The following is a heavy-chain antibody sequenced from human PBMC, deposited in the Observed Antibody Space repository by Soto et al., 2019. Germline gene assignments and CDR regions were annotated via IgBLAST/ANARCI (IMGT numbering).Heavy chain of an antibody. CDR1: GGSISSYY. V-gene: IGHV4-59*01. D-gene: IGHD5-12*01. CDR2: IYYSGST. J-gene: IGHJ6*02. Sequence: PSETLSLTCTVSGGSISSYYWSWIRQPPGKGLEWTGYIYYSGSTNYNPSLKSRVTISVDTSKNQFSLKLSSVTAADTAVYYCARNSGYDYVHGMDVWGQGTTVTVSS. CDR3: ARNSGYDYVHGMDV.